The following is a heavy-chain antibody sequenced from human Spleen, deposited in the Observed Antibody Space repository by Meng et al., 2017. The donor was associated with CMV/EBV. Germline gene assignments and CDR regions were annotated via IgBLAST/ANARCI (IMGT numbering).Heavy chain of an antibody. CDR2: MNPNSDNT. CDR1: TNFD. J-gene: IGHJ4*02. Sequence: TNFDINWVRQATGQGLEWMGWMNPNSDNTAYAQKFQGRVTITWNTSISTAYMELSNLRSEDTAVYYCARGFPFHDFWSGDLTSLLLDFWGQGTLVTVSS. V-gene: IGHV1-8*03. CDR3: ARGFPFHDFWSGDLTSLLLDF. D-gene: IGHD3-3*01.